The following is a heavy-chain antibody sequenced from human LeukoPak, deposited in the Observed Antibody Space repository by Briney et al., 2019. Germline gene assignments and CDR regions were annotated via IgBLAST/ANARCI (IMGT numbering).Heavy chain of an antibody. V-gene: IGHV3-48*03. CDR3: AELGITMIGGV. CDR1: GFTFSSYE. J-gene: IGHJ6*04. D-gene: IGHD3-10*02. Sequence: PGGSLRLSCAASGFTFSSYEMSWVRPAPGKGLEWVSYISSSGSTIYYADSVKGRFTISRDNAKNSLYLQMNSLRAEDTAVYYCAELGITMIGGVWGKGTTVTISS. CDR2: ISSSGSTI.